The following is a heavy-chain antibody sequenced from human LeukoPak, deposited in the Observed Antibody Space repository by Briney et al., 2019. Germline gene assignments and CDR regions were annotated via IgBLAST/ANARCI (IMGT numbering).Heavy chain of an antibody. CDR2: IHNSGTT. CDR3: ARRYYYTLWSFPFDF. CDR1: GGPFSGYF. J-gene: IGHJ4*02. V-gene: IGHV4-34*01. Sequence: SETLSLTCAVSGGPFSGYFWSWIRQSSGKGLEWIGEIHNSGTTNYNPSLNSRVTISEDTSKNQFYLNLSSVTAADAAVYYCARRYYYTLWSFPFDFWGQGTLVTVSS. D-gene: IGHD3-10*01.